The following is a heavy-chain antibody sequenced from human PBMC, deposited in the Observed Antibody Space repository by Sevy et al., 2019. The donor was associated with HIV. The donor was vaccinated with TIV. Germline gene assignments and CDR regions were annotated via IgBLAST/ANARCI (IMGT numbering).Heavy chain of an antibody. CDR3: AKELYGYCSDGSCELND. Sequence: GGSLRLSCAASGFTFSSYAMSWVRQAPGKGLEWVSAISGSGGSTYYADSVKGRFPITRGNSKNTQYLQMNSLRAEDTAVDYCAKELYGYCSDGSCELNDWGQGTLVTVSS. CDR1: GFTFSSYA. J-gene: IGHJ4*02. V-gene: IGHV3-23*01. CDR2: ISGSGGST. D-gene: IGHD2-15*01.